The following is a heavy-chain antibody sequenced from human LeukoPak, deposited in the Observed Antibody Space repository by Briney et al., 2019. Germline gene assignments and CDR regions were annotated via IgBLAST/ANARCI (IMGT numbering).Heavy chain of an antibody. CDR3: ARDLCSSSSCYVGGY. J-gene: IGHJ4*02. V-gene: IGHV3-30-3*01. D-gene: IGHD2-2*01. Sequence: GGSLRLSCAASRFTFSSYGMHWVRQAPGKGLEWVALISYDGSNKYYVDSVKGRFTISRDNSKNTLYLQMNSLRAEDTAVYYCARDLCSSSSCYVGGYWGQGTLVTVSS. CDR1: RFTFSSYG. CDR2: ISYDGSNK.